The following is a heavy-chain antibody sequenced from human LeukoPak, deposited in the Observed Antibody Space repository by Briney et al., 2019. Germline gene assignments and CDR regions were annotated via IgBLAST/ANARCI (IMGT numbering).Heavy chain of an antibody. CDR1: GYTFTNHA. J-gene: IGHJ5*02. Sequence: ASVKVSCKASGYTFTNHALNWVRQAPGQGLEWMGWINTNTGNPAYAQGFTGRFVFSLDTSVSTAYLQISSLEAEDTAVYYCARDLVTNWFDPWGQGTLVTVSS. D-gene: IGHD2-21*02. CDR2: INTNTGNP. CDR3: ARDLVTNWFDP. V-gene: IGHV7-4-1*02.